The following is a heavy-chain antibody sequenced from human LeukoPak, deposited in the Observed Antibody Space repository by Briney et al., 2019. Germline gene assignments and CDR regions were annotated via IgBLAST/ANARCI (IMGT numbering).Heavy chain of an antibody. CDR2: ISAYNGNT. J-gene: IGHJ4*02. Sequence: ASVKVSCKASGYTFTSYGISWVRQAPGQGLEWMGWISAYNGNTNYAQKLQGRVTMTTDTSTSTAYMDLRSLRSDNTAVYYCARGGDSSGWYVFDYWGQGTLVTVSS. V-gene: IGHV1-18*01. D-gene: IGHD6-19*01. CDR1: GYTFTSYG. CDR3: ARGGDSSGWYVFDY.